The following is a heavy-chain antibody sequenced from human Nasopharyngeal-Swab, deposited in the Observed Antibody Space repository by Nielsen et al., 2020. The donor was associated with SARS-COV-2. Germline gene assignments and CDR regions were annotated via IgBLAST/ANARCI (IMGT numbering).Heavy chain of an antibody. CDR2: IYYSGST. CDR3: ARQLRIVVVVAANPAGVDY. Sequence: WIRQPPGKGLEWIGSIYYSGSTYYNPSLKSRVTISVDTSKNQFSLKLSSVTAADTAVYYYARQLRIVVVVAANPAGVDYWGQGTLVTVSS. V-gene: IGHV4-39*01. J-gene: IGHJ4*02. D-gene: IGHD2-15*01.